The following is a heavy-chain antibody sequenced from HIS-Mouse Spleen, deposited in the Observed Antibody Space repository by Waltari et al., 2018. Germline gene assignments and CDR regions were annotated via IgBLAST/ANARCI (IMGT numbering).Heavy chain of an antibody. J-gene: IGHJ6*02. D-gene: IGHD6-13*01. CDR3: ASGDSSSWYYYYYGMDV. V-gene: IGHV3-74*01. Sequence: EVQLVESGGGLVQPGGSLRLSCAASGFTFSSYWMHWVRQAPGKGLVWVTRINMDGSSTSDADSGKGRFTSARDNAKNTLYLQMNSLRAEDTAVYYCASGDSSSWYYYYYGMDVWGQGTTVTVSS. CDR2: INMDGSST. CDR1: GFTFSSYW.